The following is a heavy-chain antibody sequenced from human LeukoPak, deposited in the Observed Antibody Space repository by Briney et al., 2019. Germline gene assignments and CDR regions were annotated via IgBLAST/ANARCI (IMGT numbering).Heavy chain of an antibody. CDR3: ARNNWSIDYGIDV. V-gene: IGHV4-39*07. CDR2: IYYTGST. Sequence: SETLSLTCTVSGGSISSSNNYWGWIRQPPGKGLEWIGSIYYTGSTYYSPSLESRLTISVDTPKNHFSLELRSVTAADTAVYYCARNNWSIDYGIDVWGQGTTVIASS. J-gene: IGHJ6*02. CDR1: GGSISSSNNY. D-gene: IGHD1-20*01.